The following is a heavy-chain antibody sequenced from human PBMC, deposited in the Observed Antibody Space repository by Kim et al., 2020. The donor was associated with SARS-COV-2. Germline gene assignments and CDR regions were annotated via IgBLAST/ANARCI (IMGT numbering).Heavy chain of an antibody. CDR1: GFTFSNAW. CDR2: IKSKADGGTT. CDR3: TTDLRRYCSGASCYLWLDY. J-gene: IGHJ4*02. V-gene: IGHV3-15*01. D-gene: IGHD2-15*01. Sequence: GGSLRLSCAASGFTFSNAWMSWVRQAPGKGLEWVGRIKSKADGGTTDYAAPVQGRFTISRHDSKNTLYLQMNSLKTEDTAVYYCTTDLRRYCSGASCYLWLDYWGQGTLVTVSS.